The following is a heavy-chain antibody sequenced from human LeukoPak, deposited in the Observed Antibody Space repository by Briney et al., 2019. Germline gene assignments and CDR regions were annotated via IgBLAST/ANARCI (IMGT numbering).Heavy chain of an antibody. J-gene: IGHJ4*02. D-gene: IGHD5-18*01. CDR1: GGSFSGYY. CDR2: INHSGST. V-gene: IGHV4-34*01. Sequence: SETLSLTCAVYGGSFSGYYWSWIRQPPGKGLEWIGEINHSGSTNYNPSLKSRVSISVDTSKNQFSLKLSSVTAADTAVYYCARGRSLGYSYGYYFDYWGQGTLVTVSS. CDR3: ARGRSLGYSYGYYFDY.